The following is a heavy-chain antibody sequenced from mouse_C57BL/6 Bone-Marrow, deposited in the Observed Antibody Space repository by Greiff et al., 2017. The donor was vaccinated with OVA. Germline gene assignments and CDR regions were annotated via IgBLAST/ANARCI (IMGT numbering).Heavy chain of an antibody. CDR2: INPYNGGT. CDR3: AREDGSSWFAY. CDR1: GYTFTDYY. Sequence: VQLQQSGPVLVKPGASVKMSCKASGYTFTDYYMNWVKQSHGKSLEWIGVINPYNGGTSYNQKFKGKATLTVDKSSSTAYMELNSLTSEDSAVYYCAREDGSSWFAYWGQGTLVTVSA. V-gene: IGHV1-19*01. J-gene: IGHJ3*01. D-gene: IGHD1-1*01.